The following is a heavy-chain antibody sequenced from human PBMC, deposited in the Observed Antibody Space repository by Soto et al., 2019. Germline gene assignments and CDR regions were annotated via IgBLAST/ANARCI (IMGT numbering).Heavy chain of an antibody. CDR3: VRAGGGWSFDS. V-gene: IGHV4-59*01. J-gene: IGHJ4*02. Sequence: SATLSLTCTVSGGSISSYYWSWIRQPPGKGLEWIGYIYYSGSTNYNPSLKSRVTISLDTSKNQFSLNLSSVTTADTAVYYCVRAGGGWSFDSWGQGILVTVSS. CDR1: GGSISSYY. D-gene: IGHD6-19*01. CDR2: IYYSGST.